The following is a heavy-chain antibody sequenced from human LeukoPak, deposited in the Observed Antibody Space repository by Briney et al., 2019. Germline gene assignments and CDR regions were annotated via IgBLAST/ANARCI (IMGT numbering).Heavy chain of an antibody. D-gene: IGHD7-27*01. Sequence: GGSLRLSCAASGFTFSSYALSWVRQAPGKGLEWVSTISGSGRSTYYADSVKGRFAISRDNSKNTLYLQMNSLRAEDTAVYYCARDLNWETYWGQGTLVSVSS. CDR1: GFTFSSYA. V-gene: IGHV3-23*01. J-gene: IGHJ4*02. CDR2: ISGSGRST. CDR3: ARDLNWETY.